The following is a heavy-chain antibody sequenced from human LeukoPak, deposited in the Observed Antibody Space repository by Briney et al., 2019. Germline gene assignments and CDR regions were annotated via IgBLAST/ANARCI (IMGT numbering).Heavy chain of an antibody. CDR2: IIPIFGTA. CDR3: ARLHGGDYGDLAYFDY. Sequence: SVKVSCKASGYTFTSYAMNWVRQAPGQGLEWMGGIIPIFGTANYAQKFQGRVTITADKSTSTAYMELSSLRSEDTAVYYCARLHGGDYGDLAYFDYWGQGTLVTVSS. V-gene: IGHV1-69*06. D-gene: IGHD4-17*01. J-gene: IGHJ4*02. CDR1: GYTFTSYA.